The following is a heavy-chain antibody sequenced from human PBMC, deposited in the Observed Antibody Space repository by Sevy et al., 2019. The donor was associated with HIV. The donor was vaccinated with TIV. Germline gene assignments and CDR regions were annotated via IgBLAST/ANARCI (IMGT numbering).Heavy chain of an antibody. CDR1: GITFSSYT. CDR3: ARVATTDYYDSSGYAGAWKWFDP. CDR2: ISGRRNYI. Sequence: GGSLRLSCAASGITFSSYTMNWVRQAPGKGLEWVACISGRRNYIYYAGSVKGRFTVSRDNDKNSLYLQMNSLRVEDTAVYYCARVATTDYYDSSGYAGAWKWFDPWGQGTQVTVSS. J-gene: IGHJ5*02. D-gene: IGHD3-22*01. V-gene: IGHV3-21*06.